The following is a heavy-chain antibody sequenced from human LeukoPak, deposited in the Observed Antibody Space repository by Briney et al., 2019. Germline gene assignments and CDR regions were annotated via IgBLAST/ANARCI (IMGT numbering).Heavy chain of an antibody. CDR3: ARGAPYYYGSGSYFFDY. Sequence: SETLSLTCTVSGGSISSYYWSWIRQPPGKGLEWIGYIYYSGSTNYNPSLKSRVTISVDTSKNQFSLKLSSVAAADTAVYYCARGAPYYYGSGSYFFDYWGQGTLVTVSS. D-gene: IGHD3-10*01. CDR2: IYYSGST. V-gene: IGHV4-59*01. CDR1: GGSISSYY. J-gene: IGHJ4*02.